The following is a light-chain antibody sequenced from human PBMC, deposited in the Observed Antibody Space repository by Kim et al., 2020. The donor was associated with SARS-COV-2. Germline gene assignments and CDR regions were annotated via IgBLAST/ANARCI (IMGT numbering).Light chain of an antibody. V-gene: IGLV3-1*01. Sequence: PEQTACIASAGYKVGNKVVSWQQRKPGPPPVVVNYQDNQPPGGIPGRSAGSNTGTTAALPISGTQAMDEDDYYCQAWDNNTHNYVFGAGTKVTVL. CDR3: QAWDNNTHNYV. CDR2: QDN. CDR1: KVGNKV. J-gene: IGLJ1*01.